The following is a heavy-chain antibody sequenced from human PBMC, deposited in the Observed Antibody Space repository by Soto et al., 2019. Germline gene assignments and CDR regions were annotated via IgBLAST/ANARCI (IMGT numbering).Heavy chain of an antibody. D-gene: IGHD3-10*01. CDR1: GGSISSGGYY. J-gene: IGHJ4*02. V-gene: IGHV4-31*03. CDR2: IYYSGST. CDR3: ARARGELYGSGSYEDY. Sequence: QVQLQESGPGLVKPSQTLSLTCTVSGGSISSGGYYWSWIRQHPGKGLEWIGYIYYSGSTYYNPSLKSRVTLSVDTSKTQFSLKLSSVTAADTAVYYCARARGELYGSGSYEDYWGQGTLVTVSS.